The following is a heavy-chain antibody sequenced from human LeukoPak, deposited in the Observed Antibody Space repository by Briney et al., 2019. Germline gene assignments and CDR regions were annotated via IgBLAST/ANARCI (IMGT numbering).Heavy chain of an antibody. J-gene: IGHJ6*02. V-gene: IGHV4-39*07. D-gene: IGHD3-10*01. CDR3: ARKSYGSGSYYILYYYYGMDV. CDR1: GGSISSSSYY. CDR2: IYYSGST. Sequence: PSETLSLTCTVSGGSISSSSYYWGWIRQPPGKGLEWIGSIYYSGSTYYNPSLKSRVTISVDTSKNQFSLKLSSVTAADMAVYYCARKSYGSGSYYILYYYYGMDVWGQGTTVTVSS.